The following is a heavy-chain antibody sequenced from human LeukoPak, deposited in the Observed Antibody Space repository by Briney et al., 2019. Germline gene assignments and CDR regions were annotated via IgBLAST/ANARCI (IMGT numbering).Heavy chain of an antibody. CDR1: GGSIGGYY. J-gene: IGHJ4*02. V-gene: IGHV4-59*01. Sequence: PSETLSLTCTVSGGSIGGYYWTWIRQAPGKGLEWIGYIFYSGYTTKYNPSLKSRVTISLDTSKNQFSLKLSSVTAADTAVYYCARSDCSSTSCYTDGFGYWGQGTLVTVSS. D-gene: IGHD2-2*02. CDR2: IFYSGYTT. CDR3: ARSDCSSTSCYTDGFGY.